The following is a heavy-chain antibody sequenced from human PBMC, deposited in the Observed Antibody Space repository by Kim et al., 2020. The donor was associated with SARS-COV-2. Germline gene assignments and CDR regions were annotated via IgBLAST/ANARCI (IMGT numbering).Heavy chain of an antibody. CDR1: GYTFTSYG. J-gene: IGHJ3*02. CDR2: ISAYNGNT. V-gene: IGHV1-18*01. D-gene: IGHD3-22*01. CDR3: ARDRGYYDSSGYYWSHAFDI. Sequence: ASVKVSCKASGYTFTSYGISWVRQAPGQGLEWMGWISAYNGNTNYAQKLQGRVTMTTDTSTSTAYMELRSLRSDDTAVYYCARDRGYYDSSGYYWSHAFDIWGQGTMVTVSS.